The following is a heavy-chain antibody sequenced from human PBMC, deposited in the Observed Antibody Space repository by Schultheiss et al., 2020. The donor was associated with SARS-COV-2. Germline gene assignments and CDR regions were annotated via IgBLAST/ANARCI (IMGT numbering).Heavy chain of an antibody. J-gene: IGHJ4*02. D-gene: IGHD3-10*01. V-gene: IGHV4-34*01. CDR3: ASPFVYGSGGLDDY. CDR1: GGSISSYY. Sequence: SQTLSLTCTVSGGSISSYYWGWIRQPPGKGLEWIGEINHSGSTNYNPSLKSRVTISVDTSKNQFSLKLSSVTAADTAVYYCASPFVYGSGGLDDYWGQGTLVTVSS. CDR2: INHSGST.